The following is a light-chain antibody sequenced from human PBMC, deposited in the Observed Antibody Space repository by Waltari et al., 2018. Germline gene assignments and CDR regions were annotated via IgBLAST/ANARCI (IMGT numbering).Light chain of an antibody. J-gene: IGKJ2*03. Sequence: DIPLTQSPSTLSASVADKVTITCRASQSVRWLAWYQQKPGEAPKLLIYEASTLERGVPSRFSGRGSGTEFTLTISSLQPDDFATFFCQQYDTYSPHSFGQGTKLEIK. CDR3: QQYDTYSPHS. CDR2: EAS. CDR1: QSVRW. V-gene: IGKV1-5*03.